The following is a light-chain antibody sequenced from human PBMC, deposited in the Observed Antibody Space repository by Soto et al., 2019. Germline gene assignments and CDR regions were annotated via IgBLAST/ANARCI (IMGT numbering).Light chain of an antibody. CDR2: KAS. J-gene: IGKJ4*01. V-gene: IGKV1-39*01. CDR1: QSISTY. CDR3: EQRYSTPQVT. Sequence: DLQMTQSPSSLSASVGDRVTITCRASQSISTYLSWYQQKPGKAPNLLIYKASSLEGGVPSRFSGSGSGTEFTLTISSPQPEDFATYYCEQRYSTPQVTFGGGTKVEIK.